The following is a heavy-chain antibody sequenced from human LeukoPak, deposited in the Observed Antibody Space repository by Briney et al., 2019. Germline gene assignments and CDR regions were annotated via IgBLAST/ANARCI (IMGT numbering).Heavy chain of an antibody. CDR1: GLTSGSYW. D-gene: IGHD2-8*02. CDR3: AAGTGWTSEY. CDR2: IEHDGSER. Sequence: GLSLRLSCATSGLTSGSYWMTLVCHTPPPVREWVANIEHDGSERNYMESVKGRFTISRDNSKNLLHLQMNNLRAEDTAVYYCAAGTGWTSEYWGQGILVTVSS. V-gene: IGHV3-7*03. J-gene: IGHJ4*02.